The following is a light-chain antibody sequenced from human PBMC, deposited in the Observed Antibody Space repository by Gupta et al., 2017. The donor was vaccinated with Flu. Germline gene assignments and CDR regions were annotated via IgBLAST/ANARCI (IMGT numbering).Light chain of an antibody. CDR1: SSNIGFNY. J-gene: IGLJ2*01. CDR2: DDH. Sequence: SPFTQPPSMSAAPGQRVTISCSGSSSNIGFNYVSWYQQFPGTAPRLLICDDHRRPSGIPDRFSGSKSGTSATLGITGLQTGDEADYYCGTWDDSLSAMIFGGGTKLTVL. CDR3: GTWDDSLSAMI. V-gene: IGLV1-51*01.